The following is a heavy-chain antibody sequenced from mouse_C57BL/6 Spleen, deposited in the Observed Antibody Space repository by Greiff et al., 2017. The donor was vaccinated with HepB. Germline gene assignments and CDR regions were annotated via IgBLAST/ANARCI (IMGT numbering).Heavy chain of an antibody. V-gene: IGHV1-53*01. CDR1: GYTFTSYW. D-gene: IGHD2-5*01. CDR2: INPSNGGT. Sequence: QVQLKQPGTELVKPGASVKLSCKASGYTFTSYWMHWVKQRPGQGLEWIGNINPSNGGTNYNEKFKSKATLTVDKSSSTAYMQLSSLTSEDSAVYYGARWGYSIRAMDYWGQGTSVTVSS. J-gene: IGHJ4*01. CDR3: ARWGYSIRAMDY.